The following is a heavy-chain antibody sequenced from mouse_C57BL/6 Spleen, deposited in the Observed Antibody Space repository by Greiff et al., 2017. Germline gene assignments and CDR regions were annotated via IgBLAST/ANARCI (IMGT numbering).Heavy chain of an antibody. D-gene: IGHD1-1*01. J-gene: IGHJ4*01. Sequence: VQLKQSGPELVKPGASVKISCKASGYSFTDYNMNWVKQSNGKSLEWIGVINPNYGTTSYNQKFKGKATLTVDQSSSTAYMQLNSLTSEDSAVYYCARGYGRDRDYAMDYWGQGTSVTVSS. CDR2: INPNYGTT. CDR1: GYSFTDYN. V-gene: IGHV1-39*01. CDR3: ARGYGRDRDYAMDY.